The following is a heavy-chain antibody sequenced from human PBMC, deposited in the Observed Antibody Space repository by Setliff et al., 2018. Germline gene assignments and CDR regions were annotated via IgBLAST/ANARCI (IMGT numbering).Heavy chain of an antibody. CDR2: IYYRGST. CDR1: GGSISSTSYY. Sequence: SETLSLTCTVSGGSISSTSYYWAWIRQPPGKGLEWTGSIYYRGSTFIYPSLRSRVTISADTSKNQFSLKLTSVTAADTAMYYCARDVFDFRTGQGGPWGQGTRVTVSS. V-gene: IGHV4-39*07. D-gene: IGHD3-3*01. CDR3: ARDVFDFRTGQGGP. J-gene: IGHJ5*02.